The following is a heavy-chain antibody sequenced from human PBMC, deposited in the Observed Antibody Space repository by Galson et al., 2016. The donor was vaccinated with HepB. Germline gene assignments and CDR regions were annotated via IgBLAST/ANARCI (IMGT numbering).Heavy chain of an antibody. D-gene: IGHD3-3*01. CDR1: GGSFRNYS. CDR2: INERGGS. CDR3: ARAKRPPRSSSFGYSWFAP. Sequence: SETLSLTCAVYGGSFRNYSWTWIRQSPEKGLEWIGDINERGGSNYNPSFDSPVTISLDTAKNQFSLNMYSVTAADTGVYYCARAKRPPRSSSFGYSWFAPWGQGTLVTVSS. V-gene: IGHV4-34*01. J-gene: IGHJ5*02.